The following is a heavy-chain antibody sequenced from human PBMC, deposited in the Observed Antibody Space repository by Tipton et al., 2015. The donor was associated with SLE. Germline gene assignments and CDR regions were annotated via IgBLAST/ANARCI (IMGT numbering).Heavy chain of an antibody. CDR1: GGSISSSSYY. CDR3: ARLPDYFDH. J-gene: IGHJ4*02. V-gene: IGHV4-39*07. Sequence: TLSFTCTVSGGSISSSSYYWGWVRQPPGKGLEWIGSIYYSGSTYYNPSLKSRVTISVDTSKNQFSLKLSSVTAADTAVYYCARLPDYFDHWGQGALVTVSS. CDR2: IYYSGST.